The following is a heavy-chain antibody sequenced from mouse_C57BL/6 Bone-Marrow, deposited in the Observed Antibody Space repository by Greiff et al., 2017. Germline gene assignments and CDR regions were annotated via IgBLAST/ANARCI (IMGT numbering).Heavy chain of an antibody. CDR3: ARPSSLWEYYFDD. J-gene: IGHJ2*01. CDR2: IYPGDGDT. CDR1: GYAFSSSW. D-gene: IGHD1-1*02. V-gene: IGHV1-82*01. Sequence: QVQLQQSGPELVKPGASVKISCKASGYAFSSSWMNWVKQRPGKGLEWIGRIYPGDGDTNYNGKFKGKATLTADKSSSTAYMQLSSLTSEDSAVYFCARPSSLWEYYFDDWGQGTTLTVSS.